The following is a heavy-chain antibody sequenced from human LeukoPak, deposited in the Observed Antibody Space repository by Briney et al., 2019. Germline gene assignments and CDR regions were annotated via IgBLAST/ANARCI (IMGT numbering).Heavy chain of an antibody. CDR1: GFTFSNYA. CDR2: ISYDGSNQ. V-gene: IGHV3-30*04. Sequence: GRSLRLSCAASGFTFSNYAMHWVRQPPGKGLEWVAFISYDGSNQYYADSVKGRFTISRDKSKNTLYLQTNSLRPEDTAVYYCARIRGGSFALDYWGQGTLVTVSS. J-gene: IGHJ4*02. CDR3: ARIRGGSFALDY. D-gene: IGHD1-26*01.